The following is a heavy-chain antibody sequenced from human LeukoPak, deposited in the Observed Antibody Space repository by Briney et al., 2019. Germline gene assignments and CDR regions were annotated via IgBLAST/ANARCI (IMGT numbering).Heavy chain of an antibody. CDR2: ISGSGGST. V-gene: IGHV3-23*01. J-gene: IGHJ4*02. D-gene: IGHD4-17*01. CDR3: AKDSRSTVTTTIFDY. CDR1: GFTFSSYA. Sequence: GSLRLSCAASGFTFSSYAMSWVRQAPGKGLEWVSAISGSGGSTYYADSVKGRFTISRDNSKNTLYLQMNSLRAEDTAVYYCAKDSRSTVTTTIFDYWGQGTLVTVSS.